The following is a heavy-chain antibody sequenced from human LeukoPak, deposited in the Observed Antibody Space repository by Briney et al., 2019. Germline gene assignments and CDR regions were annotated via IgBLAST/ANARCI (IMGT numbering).Heavy chain of an antibody. J-gene: IGHJ4*02. CDR3: ASFGMDSSGYYGLDY. Sequence: ASVKVSCKASGYTFTSYGISWVRQAPGQGLEWMGWISAYNGNTNYAQKLRGRVTMTTDTSTSTAYMELRSLRSDDTAVYYCASFGMDSSGYYGLDYWGQGTLVTVSS. D-gene: IGHD3-22*01. V-gene: IGHV1-18*01. CDR1: GYTFTSYG. CDR2: ISAYNGNT.